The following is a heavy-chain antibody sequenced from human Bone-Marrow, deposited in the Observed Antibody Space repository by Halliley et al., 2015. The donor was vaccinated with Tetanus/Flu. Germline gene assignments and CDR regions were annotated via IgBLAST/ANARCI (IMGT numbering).Heavy chain of an antibody. D-gene: IGHD3-9*01. CDR1: DYTFADIY. CDR2: MNPNSGNT. CDR3: ARGKDYDILTGYYKEGYYYEMDV. Sequence: QLVQSGAEVKKPGDSVRLSCKGSDYTFADIYIHWVRQATGQGLEWMGWMNPNSGNTGYAQKFQGRVTMTRNTSKTTAYMELSSLRSEDTAVYYCARGKDYDILTGYYKEGYYYEMDVWGQGTTVTVSS. J-gene: IGHJ6*02. V-gene: IGHV1-8*02.